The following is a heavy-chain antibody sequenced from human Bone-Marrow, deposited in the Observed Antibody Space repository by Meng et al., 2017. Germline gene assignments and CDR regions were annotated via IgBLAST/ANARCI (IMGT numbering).Heavy chain of an antibody. D-gene: IGHD3-9*01. V-gene: IGHV3-9*01. Sequence: SLKISCAASGFTFDDYAMHWVRQAPGKGLEWVSGSSWNSGSIGYADSVKGRFTISRDNAKNSLYLQMNSLRAEDTALYYCAKAGRSFDWPPHGPPGEDWGQGTLVTVSS. CDR2: SSWNSGSI. CDR1: GFTFDDYA. J-gene: IGHJ4*02. CDR3: AKAGRSFDWPPHGPPGED.